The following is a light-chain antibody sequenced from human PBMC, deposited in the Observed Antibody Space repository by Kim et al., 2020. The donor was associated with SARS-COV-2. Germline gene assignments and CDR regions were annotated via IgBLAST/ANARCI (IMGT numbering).Light chain of an antibody. V-gene: IGKV1-39*01. Sequence: SASVGDRVTITCRASRNISTALHWYQHIPGKAPKFLIYAVSSLQSGVPSRFSGSGSGTDFTLTINSLQPEDFATYYCQQTYSVPNTFGQGTKLEI. CDR3: QQTYSVPNT. J-gene: IGKJ2*01. CDR2: AVS. CDR1: RNISTA.